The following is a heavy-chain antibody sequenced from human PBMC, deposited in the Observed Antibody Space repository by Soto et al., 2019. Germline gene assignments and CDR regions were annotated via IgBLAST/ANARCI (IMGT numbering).Heavy chain of an antibody. Sequence: EVHLVESGGGLVQPGGSLRLSCAGSGFTFNTYTMTWVRQAPGKGLEWLAYISASSATIFYADSIKGRFTVSRDNAKNSLLLQMNSLRDEATAVYFCSGHDHSHWFDYWGQGSLVTVSS. D-gene: IGHD4-4*01. CDR3: SGHDHSHWFDY. CDR2: ISASSATI. V-gene: IGHV3-48*02. J-gene: IGHJ4*02. CDR1: GFTFNTYT.